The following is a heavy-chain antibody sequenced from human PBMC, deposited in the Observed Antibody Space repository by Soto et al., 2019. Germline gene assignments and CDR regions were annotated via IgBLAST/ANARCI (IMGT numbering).Heavy chain of an antibody. CDR2: ISAYNGET. CDR3: GRDGGSYMYVSD. D-gene: IGHD1-26*01. V-gene: IGHV1-18*01. CDR1: GYTFTSSG. J-gene: IGHJ4*02. Sequence: QVQLVQSGAEVKKPGASVKVSCKASGYTFTSSGFSWVRQAPGQGLEGMAWISAYNGETHYAQKFQGRVTMTTDTSTSTSCMELRRLRSDDTAVYYCGRDGGSYMYVSDWGQGTLVTVSS.